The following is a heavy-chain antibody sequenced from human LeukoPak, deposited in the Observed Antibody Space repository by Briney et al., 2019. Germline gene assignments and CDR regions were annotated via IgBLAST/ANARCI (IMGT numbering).Heavy chain of an antibody. D-gene: IGHD4-23*01. CDR1: GFTFSSYG. J-gene: IGHJ4*02. CDR3: AKDGEAVVTPWYYFDY. CDR2: IWYDGSNK. V-gene: IGHV3-30*02. Sequence: GGSLRLSCAASGFTFSSYGMHWVRQAPGKGLEWVAVIWYDGSNKYYADSVKGRFTISRDNSKNTLYLQMNSLRAEDTAVYYCAKDGEAVVTPWYYFDYWGQGTLVTVSS.